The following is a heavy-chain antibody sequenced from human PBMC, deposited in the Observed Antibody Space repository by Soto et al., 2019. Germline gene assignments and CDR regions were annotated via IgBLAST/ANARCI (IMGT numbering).Heavy chain of an antibody. CDR1: GGTFSSYT. V-gene: IGHV1-69*04. CDR3: AREGLGSSVGGFDY. CDR2: IIPILGIA. J-gene: IGHJ4*02. Sequence: ASVKVSCKASGGTFSSYTISWVRQAPGQGLEWMGRIIPILGIANYAQKFQGRVTITADKSTSTAYMELSSLRSEDTAVYYCAREGLGSSVGGFDYWGQGTLVTVSS. D-gene: IGHD6-13*01.